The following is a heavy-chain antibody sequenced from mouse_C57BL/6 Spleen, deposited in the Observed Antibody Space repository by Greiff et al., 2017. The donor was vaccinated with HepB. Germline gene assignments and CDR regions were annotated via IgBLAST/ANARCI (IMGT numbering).Heavy chain of an antibody. V-gene: IGHV1-15*01. Sequence: QVQLKQSGAELVRPGASVTLSCKASGYTFTDYEMHWVKQTPVHGLEWIGAIDPETGGTAYNQKFKGKAILTADKSSSTAYMELRSLTSEVSAVYYCTTYDYDVRFDYWGQGTTLTVSS. J-gene: IGHJ2*01. CDR2: IDPETGGT. CDR3: TTYDYDVRFDY. CDR1: GYTFTDYE. D-gene: IGHD2-4*01.